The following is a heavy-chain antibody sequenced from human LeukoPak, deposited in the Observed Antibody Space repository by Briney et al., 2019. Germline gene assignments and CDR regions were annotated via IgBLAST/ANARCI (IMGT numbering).Heavy chain of an antibody. CDR3: ARGSLIYYDILTGYYTPLGLDY. CDR1: GGSVSSGSYY. Sequence: SETLSLTCTVSGGSVSSGSYYWSWIRQPPGKGLEWIGYIYYSGCTNYNPSLKSRVTISVDTSKNQFSLKLSSVTAADTAVYYCARGSLIYYDILTGYYTPLGLDYWGQGTLVTVSS. CDR2: IYYSGCT. J-gene: IGHJ4*02. V-gene: IGHV4-61*01. D-gene: IGHD3-9*01.